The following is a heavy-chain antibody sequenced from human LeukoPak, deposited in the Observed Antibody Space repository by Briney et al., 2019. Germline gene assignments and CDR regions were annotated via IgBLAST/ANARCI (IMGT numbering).Heavy chain of an antibody. D-gene: IGHD2-21*02. J-gene: IGHJ4*02. CDR3: ARGVFGAYCGGDCYSPFDY. CDR2: INPSGGST. CDR1: GYTFTSYY. Sequence: ASVKVSCKASGYTFTSYYMHWVRQAPGQGLEWMGIINPSGGSTSYAQKFQGRVTMTRDTSTSTVYMELSSLRSEDTAVYYCARGVFGAYCGGDCYSPFDYWGQGTLVTVSS. V-gene: IGHV1-46*01.